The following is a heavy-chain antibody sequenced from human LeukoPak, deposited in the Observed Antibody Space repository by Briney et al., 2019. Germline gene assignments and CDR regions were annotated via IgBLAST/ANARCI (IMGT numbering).Heavy chain of an antibody. V-gene: IGHV1-46*01. CDR2: INPSGGST. J-gene: IGHJ4*02. CDR3: ARRSPAYCGGDCYLDC. CDR1: GYTFTNYY. D-gene: IGHD2-21*02. Sequence: ASVKVSCKASGYTFTNYYLFWVRQAAGQGLEWMGVINPSGGSTSYAQKFQGRVTMTRDTSTSTVYMELSSLRSEDTAVYYCARRSPAYCGGDCYLDCWGQGTLVTVSS.